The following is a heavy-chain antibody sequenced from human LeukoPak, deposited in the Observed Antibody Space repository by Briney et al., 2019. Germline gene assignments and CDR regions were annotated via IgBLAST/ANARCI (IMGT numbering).Heavy chain of an antibody. CDR3: ARSPDILTGENFDY. Sequence: ASVKVSCKASGYTFTGYYMHWVRQAPGQGLEWMGWINLNSGGTNYAQKFQGRVTMTRDTSISTAYMELSRLRSGDTAVYYCARSPDILTGENFDYWGQGTLVTVSS. J-gene: IGHJ4*02. CDR1: GYTFTGYY. D-gene: IGHD3-9*01. V-gene: IGHV1-2*02. CDR2: INLNSGGT.